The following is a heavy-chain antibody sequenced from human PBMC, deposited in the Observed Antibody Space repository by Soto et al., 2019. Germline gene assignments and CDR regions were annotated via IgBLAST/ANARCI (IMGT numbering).Heavy chain of an antibody. V-gene: IGHV4-34*01. D-gene: IGHD3-16*01. CDR1: GGSFSGYY. CDR2: INHSGST. J-gene: IGHJ5*02. Sequence: SETLSLTCAVYGGSFSGYYWSWIRQPPGKGLEWIGEINHSGSTNYNPSLKSRVTISVDTSKNQFSLKLSSVTAADTAVHYCARVPSTPIMITFGGVAGFDPWGQGTLVTVSS. CDR3: ARVPSTPIMITFGGVAGFDP.